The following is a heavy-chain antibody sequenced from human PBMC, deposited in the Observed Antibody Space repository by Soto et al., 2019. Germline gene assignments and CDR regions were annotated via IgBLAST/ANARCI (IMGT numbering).Heavy chain of an antibody. CDR1: GAYVSDFS. V-gene: IGHV4-4*07. D-gene: IGHD1-7*01. CDR2: ITVNGIT. Sequence: QVQQLESGPGLVKPWDTLSLTCTVSGAYVSDFSWSWSRQPARKGLEWIGRITVNGITQYTPSFRSRVTMSMDTYRNQFSLNLLSATAADTALYYGARESGENCTYEAHWGQGTLVTVSS. CDR3: ARESGENCTYEAH. J-gene: IGHJ1*01.